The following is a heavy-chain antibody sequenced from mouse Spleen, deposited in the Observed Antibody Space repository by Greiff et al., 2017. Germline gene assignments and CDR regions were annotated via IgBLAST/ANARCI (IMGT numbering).Heavy chain of an antibody. D-gene: IGHD1-1*01. CDR3: ARDGNYYGSFAY. V-gene: IGHV1-42*01. CDR2: INPSTGGT. Sequence: VQLQQSGPELVKPGASVKISCKASGYSFTGYYMNWVKQSPEKSLEWIGEINPSTGGTTYNQKFKAKATLTVDKSSSTAYMQLKSLTSEDSAVYYCARDGNYYGSFAYWGQGTLVTVSA. J-gene: IGHJ3*01. CDR1: GYSFTGYY.